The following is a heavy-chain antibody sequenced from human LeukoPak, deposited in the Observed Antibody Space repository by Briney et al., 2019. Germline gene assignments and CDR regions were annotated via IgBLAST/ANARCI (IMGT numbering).Heavy chain of an antibody. CDR3: ARPYYDIWSAYVY. D-gene: IGHD3-3*01. CDR1: GFTFSSYA. V-gene: IGHV3-64*01. J-gene: IGHJ4*02. Sequence: GGYLRLSCAASGFTFSSYAMHWVRQAPGKGLEYVSAISNGGGSTHYANSVKGRFTISRDNSKNTLYLQMGSLRAEDMAVYYCARPYYDIWSAYVYWGQGTLVTVSS. CDR2: ISNGGGST.